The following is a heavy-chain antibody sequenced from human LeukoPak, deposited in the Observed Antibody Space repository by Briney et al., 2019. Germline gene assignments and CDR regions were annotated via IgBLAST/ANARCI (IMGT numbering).Heavy chain of an antibody. CDR2: IKQDGSEK. CDR1: VFTFSSYR. CDR3: ARDPNASSSGFYYYYGMDV. J-gene: IGHJ6*02. V-gene: IGHV3-7*04. D-gene: IGHD6-13*01. Sequence: PGGSLRLSCAPSVFTFSSYRMSWVRHALGEGGERVANIKQDGSEKYYVDSVKGRFTIARDNAKNSLYQQMNSLRAEDTAVYYCARDPNASSSGFYYYYGMDVWGQGTTVTV.